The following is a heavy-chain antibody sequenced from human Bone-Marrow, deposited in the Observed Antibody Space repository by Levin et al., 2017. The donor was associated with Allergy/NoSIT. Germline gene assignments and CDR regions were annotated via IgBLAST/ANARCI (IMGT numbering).Heavy chain of an antibody. D-gene: IGHD6-19*01. V-gene: IGHV4-59*01. Sequence: SETLSLTCTVSGGSISSYYWSWIRQPPGKGLEWIGYIYYSGSTNYNPSLKSRVTISVDTSKNQFSLKLSSVTAADTAVYYCATTYSSGWYWGGDDAFDIWGQGTMVTVSS. CDR2: IYYSGST. CDR3: ATTYSSGWYWGGDDAFDI. CDR1: GGSISSYY. J-gene: IGHJ3*02.